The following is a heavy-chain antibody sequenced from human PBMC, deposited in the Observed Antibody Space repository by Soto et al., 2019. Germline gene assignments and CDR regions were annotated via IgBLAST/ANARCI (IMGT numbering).Heavy chain of an antibody. V-gene: IGHV4-4*02. J-gene: IGHJ4*02. Sequence: SETLSLTCAISGDSITTTDWWNWVRQPPKKGLEWIGEIYHGGDINYNPSLKSRVTISMDKSKNQLSLTLTSVTAADTAVYYCARDHAYSKNCPFDYSGQGLLVTVSS. CDR1: GDSITTTDW. CDR3: ARDHAYSKNCPFDY. D-gene: IGHD3-16*01. CDR2: IYHGGDI.